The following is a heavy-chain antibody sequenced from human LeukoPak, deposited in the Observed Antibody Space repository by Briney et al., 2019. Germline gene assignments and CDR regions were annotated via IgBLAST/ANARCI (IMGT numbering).Heavy chain of an antibody. CDR1: GFTFSSYA. D-gene: IGHD1-26*01. V-gene: IGHV3-30*02. CDR3: AKAANEWELLAGYFDY. J-gene: IGHJ4*02. Sequence: PGGSLRLSCAASGFTFSSYAMSWVRQAPGKGLEWVAFIRYDGSNKYYADSVKGRFTISRDNSKNTLYLQMNSLRAEDTAVYYCAKAANEWELLAGYFDYWGQGTLVTVSS. CDR2: IRYDGSNK.